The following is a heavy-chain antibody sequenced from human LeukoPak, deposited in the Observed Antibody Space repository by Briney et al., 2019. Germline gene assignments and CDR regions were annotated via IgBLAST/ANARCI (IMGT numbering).Heavy chain of an antibody. CDR3: ARDPATLGYCSGGNCYRYNWFDP. J-gene: IGHJ5*02. D-gene: IGHD2-15*01. Sequence: GSSVKVSCTASGGTFRNFAINRARQAPGQGLEWMGRIVPIFGTRNYTQNFQGRVTITADRSTGTAYMELRSLRIDDTAVYYCARDPATLGYCSGGNCYRYNWFDPWGQGTLVTVSS. CDR1: GGTFRNFA. V-gene: IGHV1-69*06. CDR2: IVPIFGTR.